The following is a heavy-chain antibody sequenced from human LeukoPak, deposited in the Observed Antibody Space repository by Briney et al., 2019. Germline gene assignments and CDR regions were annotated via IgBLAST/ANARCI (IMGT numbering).Heavy chain of an antibody. V-gene: IGHV1-69*05. D-gene: IGHD2-15*01. CDR2: IIPIFGTA. Sequence: SVKVSCKASGGTFSSYAISWVRQAPGQGLERMGGIIPIFGTANYAQKFQGRVTITTDESTSTAYMELSSLRSEDTAVYYCARGRVVAATRDYWFDPWGQGALVTVSS. J-gene: IGHJ5*02. CDR3: ARGRVVAATRDYWFDP. CDR1: GGTFSSYA.